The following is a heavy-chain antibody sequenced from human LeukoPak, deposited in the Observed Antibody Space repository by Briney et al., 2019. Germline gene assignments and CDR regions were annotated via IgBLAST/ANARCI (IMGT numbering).Heavy chain of an antibody. Sequence: SETLSLTCTVSGGSISSSSYYWGWIRQPPGKGLEWIGCIYYSGSTYYNPSLKSRVTISVDTSKNQFSLKLSSVTAADTAVYYCARDARGDFDYWGQGTLVTVSS. CDR3: ARDARGDFDY. J-gene: IGHJ4*02. V-gene: IGHV4-39*07. CDR2: IYYSGST. CDR1: GGSISSSSYY.